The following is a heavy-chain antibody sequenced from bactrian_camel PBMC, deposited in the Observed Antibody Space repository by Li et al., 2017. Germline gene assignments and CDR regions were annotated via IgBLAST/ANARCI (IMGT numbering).Heavy chain of an antibody. CDR3: AADRKWIGDGYEYNY. V-gene: IGHV3S55*01. D-gene: IGHD5*01. CDR1: ESTYGRYC. CDR2: IDRYGKT. Sequence: VQLVESGGGSVQAGGSLRLSCAASESTYGRYCMAWYRQAPGKEREGVVTIDRYGKTSYSDFVQGRFTISKDNAKNTLYLQMNSLKPEDSAMYYCAADRKWIGDGYEYNYWGQGTQVTVS. J-gene: IGHJ4*01.